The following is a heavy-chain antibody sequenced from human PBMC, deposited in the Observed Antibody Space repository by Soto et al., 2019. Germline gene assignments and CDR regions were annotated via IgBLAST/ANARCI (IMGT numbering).Heavy chain of an antibody. CDR1: GGTLSSYP. V-gene: IGHV1-69*04. D-gene: IGHD2-15*01. CDR2: VIPNLGVT. J-gene: IGHJ4*02. Sequence: QVQLVQSGAEVKKPGSSLKASCKASGGTLSSYPFSWVRRAPGQGLAWMGRVIPNLGVTNYAKRFQGRFTNVADTSTSTAYMELNSLRYEDPAVYYCARDKGYCSATSCPDFDYWGQGTLVTVSS. CDR3: ARDKGYCSATSCPDFDY.